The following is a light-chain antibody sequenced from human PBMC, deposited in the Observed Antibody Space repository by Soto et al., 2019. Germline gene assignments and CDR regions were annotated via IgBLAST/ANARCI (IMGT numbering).Light chain of an antibody. Sequence: EIVLTQSPGTLSLSPGERATLSCRASQSVSSSYLAWYQQKPGQAPRLLIYGASSRAPGIPDRFSGSGSGTDFTLTISRLEPEDLAVYYCQQYGSSLPFGGGTKVEI. V-gene: IGKV3-20*01. J-gene: IGKJ4*01. CDR1: QSVSSSY. CDR2: GAS. CDR3: QQYGSSLP.